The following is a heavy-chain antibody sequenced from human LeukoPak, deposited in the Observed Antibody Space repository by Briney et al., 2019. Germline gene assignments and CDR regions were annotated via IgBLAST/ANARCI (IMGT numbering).Heavy chain of an antibody. CDR1: GYTFTSYY. Sequence: ASVKVPCKASGYTFTSYYMHWVRQAPGQGLEWMGIINPSGGSTSYAQKFQGRVTMTRDTSTSTVYMELSSLRSEDTAVYYCARDSSGRITMIVGTVWGQGTLVTVSS. D-gene: IGHD3-22*01. J-gene: IGHJ4*02. V-gene: IGHV1-46*03. CDR2: INPSGGST. CDR3: ARDSSGRITMIVGTV.